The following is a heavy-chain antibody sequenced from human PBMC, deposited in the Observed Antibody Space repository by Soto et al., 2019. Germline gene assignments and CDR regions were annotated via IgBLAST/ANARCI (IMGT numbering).Heavy chain of an antibody. Sequence: SETLSLTCTVSGASVNNGGHYWSWIRQPPGKGLEWLGYIYYSGNTYYNPSFQSRVTMSVDVSKNQFSLRLPSVTAADTAIYYCARGGGPYDSSAYYFDSWGHGALVTVSS. CDR1: GASVNNGGHY. D-gene: IGHD3-22*01. J-gene: IGHJ4*01. V-gene: IGHV4-61*08. CDR2: IYYSGNT. CDR3: ARGGGPYDSSAYYFDS.